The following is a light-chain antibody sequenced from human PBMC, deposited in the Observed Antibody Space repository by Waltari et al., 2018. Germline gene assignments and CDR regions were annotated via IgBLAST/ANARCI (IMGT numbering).Light chain of an antibody. J-gene: IGKJ3*01. Sequence: DIQMTQSPSFLSASVGDRVTISCRASQRISTYLIWYQQKATEAPKLLIYGSSSLQSGVPSRFSGPGSGTDFTLTINSLQPEDFATYYCQQTYSLFTFGPGTTVDFK. V-gene: IGKV1-39*01. CDR1: QRISTY. CDR3: QQTYSLFT. CDR2: GSS.